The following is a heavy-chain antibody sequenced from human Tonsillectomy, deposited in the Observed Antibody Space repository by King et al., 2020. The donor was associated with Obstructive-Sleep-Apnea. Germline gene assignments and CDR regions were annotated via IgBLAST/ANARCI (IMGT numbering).Heavy chain of an antibody. D-gene: IGHD6-13*01. CDR1: VGSFSDYY. CDR3: ARGSGAAAVNWFDP. V-gene: IGHV4-34*01. CDR2: INHRGRT. Sequence: QVQLQQWGAGLLKPSETLSLTCAVYVGSFSDYYWSWIRQPPGKGLEWIGEINHRGRTNYNPSLKSRVTISVNTSKSQFSLKLSSVTAADTAVYYCARGSGAAAVNWFDPWGQGTLVTVSS. J-gene: IGHJ5*02.